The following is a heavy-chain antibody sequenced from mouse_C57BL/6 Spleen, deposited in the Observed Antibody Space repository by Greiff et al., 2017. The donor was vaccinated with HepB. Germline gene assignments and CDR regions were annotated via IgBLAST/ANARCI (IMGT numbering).Heavy chain of an antibody. D-gene: IGHD1-1*01. J-gene: IGHJ1*03. CDR1: GFNIKDDY. V-gene: IGHV14-4*01. CDR3: TTRGYYGSSYLYFDV. Sequence: VQLQQSGAELVRPGASVKLSCTASGFNIKDDYMHWVKQRPEQGLEWIGWIDPENGDTEYASKFQGKATITADTSSNTAYLQLSSLTSEDTAVYYCTTRGYYGSSYLYFDVWGTGTTVTVSS. CDR2: IDPENGDT.